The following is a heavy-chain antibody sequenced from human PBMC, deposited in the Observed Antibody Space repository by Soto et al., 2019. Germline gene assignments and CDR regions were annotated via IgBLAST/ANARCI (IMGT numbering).Heavy chain of an antibody. Sequence: SETLSLTCTVSGGSISSYYWSWIRQPPGKGLEWIGYIYYSGSTNYNPSLKSRVTISVDTSKNQFSLKLSSVTAADTAVYYCARAADYSNYVPRVYYYYYYMDVWGKGTTVTVSS. V-gene: IGHV4-59*01. CDR3: ARAADYSNYVPRVYYYYYYMDV. J-gene: IGHJ6*03. D-gene: IGHD4-4*01. CDR1: GGSISSYY. CDR2: IYYSGST.